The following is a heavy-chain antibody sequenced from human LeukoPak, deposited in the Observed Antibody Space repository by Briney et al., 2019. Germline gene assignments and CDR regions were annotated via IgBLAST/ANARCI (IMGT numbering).Heavy chain of an antibody. CDR3: ARGPWILAPPVHSDY. J-gene: IGHJ4*02. CDR1: VYTFTSYD. D-gene: IGHD2-2*03. V-gene: IGHV1-8*01. CDR2: MNPNSGNT. Sequence: GASVKVSCKASVYTFTSYDINWVRQATGQGLEWMGWMNPNSGNTGYAQKLQGRVTMTRNTSISTAYKELSSLRSEDTAVYYCARGPWILAPPVHSDYWGQGTLVTVSS.